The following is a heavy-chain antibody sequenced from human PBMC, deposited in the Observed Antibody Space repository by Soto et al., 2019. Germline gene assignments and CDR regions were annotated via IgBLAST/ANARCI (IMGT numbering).Heavy chain of an antibody. CDR2: ISSSSSYI. CDR3: ARPGHYYYYYMDV. V-gene: IGHV3-21*01. J-gene: IGHJ6*03. Sequence: EVQLVESGGGLVKPGGSLRLSCAASGFTFSSYSMNWVRQAPGKGLEWVSSISSSSSYIYYADSVKGRCTISRDNAKNSLYLQMNSLRAEDTAVYYCARPGHYYYYYMDVWGKGTTVTVSS. CDR1: GFTFSSYS.